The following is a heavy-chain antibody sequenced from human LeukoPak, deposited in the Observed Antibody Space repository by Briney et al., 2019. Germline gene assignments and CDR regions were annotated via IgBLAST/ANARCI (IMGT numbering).Heavy chain of an antibody. CDR3: ARDLYYYDSSGSAGFDY. J-gene: IGHJ4*02. CDR1: GYTFTSYG. Sequence: ASVKVSCKASGYTFTSYGISWVRQAPGQGLEWMGWISAYNGNTNYAQKLQGRVTMTTDTSTSTAYMELRSLRSDDTAVYYCARDLYYYDSSGSAGFDYWGQGTLVTVSS. V-gene: IGHV1-18*01. D-gene: IGHD3-22*01. CDR2: ISAYNGNT.